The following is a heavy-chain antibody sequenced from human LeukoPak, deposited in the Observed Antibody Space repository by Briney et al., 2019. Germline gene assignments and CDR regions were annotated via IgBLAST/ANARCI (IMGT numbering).Heavy chain of an antibody. CDR3: AKDGDGSADY. V-gene: IGHV3-30*18. CDR1: GFTFSSYG. J-gene: IGHJ4*02. CDR2: ISYDGSNK. D-gene: IGHD3-10*01. Sequence: GGTLRLSCAASGFTFSSYGMHWVRQAPGKGLEWVAVISYDGSNKYYADSVKGRFTISRDNSKNTLYLQMNSLRAEDTAVYYCAKDGDGSADYWGQGTLVTVSS.